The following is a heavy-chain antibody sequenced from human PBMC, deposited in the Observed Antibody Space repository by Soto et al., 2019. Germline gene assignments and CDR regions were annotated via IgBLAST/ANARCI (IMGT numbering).Heavy chain of an antibody. Sequence: VGSLRLSCASSGFTFSSYAMSWVRQAPGKGLEWVSAISGSGGSTYYADSVKGRFTISRDNSKNTLYLQMNSLRAEDTAVYYCAKDAIPQHSSSWYEGDNWGQGTLVTVYS. CDR3: AKDAIPQHSSSWYEGDN. CDR1: GFTFSSYA. J-gene: IGHJ4*02. CDR2: ISGSGGST. D-gene: IGHD6-13*01. V-gene: IGHV3-23*01.